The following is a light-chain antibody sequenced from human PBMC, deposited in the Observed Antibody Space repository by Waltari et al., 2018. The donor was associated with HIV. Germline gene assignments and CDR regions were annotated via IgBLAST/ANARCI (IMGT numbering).Light chain of an antibody. Sequence: QSVMTQPPSVSAAPGQNDTISCSGTRPNIGHHYVPWHQQLPGTAPKLLIYDNNKRPFGIPDRFSGSKSGTSATLGITGLQTGDEADYYCGTWDSSLSAGVFGGGTKLTVL. CDR2: DNN. J-gene: IGLJ3*02. CDR1: RPNIGHHY. V-gene: IGLV1-51*01. CDR3: GTWDSSLSAGV.